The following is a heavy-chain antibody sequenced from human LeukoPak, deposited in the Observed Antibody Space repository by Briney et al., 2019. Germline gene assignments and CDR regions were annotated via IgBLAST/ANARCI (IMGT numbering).Heavy chain of an antibody. V-gene: IGHV3-30*03. Sequence: GRSLRLSCAASGFTFSSYGMHWVRQAPGKGLEWVAVISYDGSNKYYADSVKGRFTISRDNSKNTLYLQMNSLRAEDTAVYYCARENIVATRPGEADSSGLGSFFDYWGQGTLVTVSS. CDR1: GFTFSSYG. D-gene: IGHD5-12*01. CDR2: ISYDGSNK. J-gene: IGHJ4*02. CDR3: ARENIVATRPGEADSSGLGSFFDY.